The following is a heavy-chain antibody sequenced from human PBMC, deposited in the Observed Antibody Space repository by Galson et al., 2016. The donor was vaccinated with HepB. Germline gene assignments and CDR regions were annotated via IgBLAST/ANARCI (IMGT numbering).Heavy chain of an antibody. Sequence: SETLSLTCAAYGGSFSGDFWSWIRQPPGKGLEWIGEINQSGRTNYNPSLESRVTISVDTSKKQFSLKLSSVTAADTAVYYCARAQRVGDMGNWFDPWGQGTLVIVSS. CDR2: INQSGRT. CDR3: ARAQRVGDMGNWFDP. J-gene: IGHJ5*02. V-gene: IGHV4-34*01. D-gene: IGHD2-21*02. CDR1: GGSFSGDF.